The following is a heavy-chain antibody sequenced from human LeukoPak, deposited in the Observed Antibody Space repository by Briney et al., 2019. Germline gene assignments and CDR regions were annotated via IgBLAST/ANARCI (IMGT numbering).Heavy chain of an antibody. D-gene: IGHD5-12*01. V-gene: IGHV3-30*02. CDR1: GFTFSSYG. J-gene: IGHJ3*01. CDR2: IRYDGSNK. Sequence: GGSLRLSCAASGFTFSSYGMHWVRQAPGKGLEWVAVIRYDGSNKYYADSVKGRFTISRDNSKNTLYLQMNSLRAEDTAVYYCAKDYPVHISEGAVWGQGTMVTVSS. CDR3: AKDYPVHISEGAV.